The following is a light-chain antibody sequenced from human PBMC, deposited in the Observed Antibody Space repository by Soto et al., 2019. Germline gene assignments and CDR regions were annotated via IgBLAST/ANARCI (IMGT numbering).Light chain of an antibody. J-gene: IGKJ2*01. Sequence: DIQMTQSPSALSASVGDRXTITCRASQTVSSHLNWYQHKTGKAPKVLIYAASNLQSGVPSRFSGSGYGTDFTLTISSLQPEDIATYYCQQSFSIPYIFGQGTKLEIK. CDR2: AAS. V-gene: IGKV1-39*01. CDR1: QTVSSH. CDR3: QQSFSIPYI.